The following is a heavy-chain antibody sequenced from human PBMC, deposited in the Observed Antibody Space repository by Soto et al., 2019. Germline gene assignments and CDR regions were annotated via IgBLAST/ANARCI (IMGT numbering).Heavy chain of an antibody. D-gene: IGHD7-27*01. Sequence: QVQLVQSGAEVKRPGSSVKVSCESSGDTFNSYLISWVRQAPGQGLEWMGGIIPIIRVTHCAQRFQGRVTSSALSSTGTAYMELTNLGFEDTALYYCARESLGAKGSDHWGQGTLVTVSS. CDR2: IIPIIRVT. CDR1: GDTFNSYL. CDR3: ARESLGAKGSDH. J-gene: IGHJ4*02. V-gene: IGHV1-69*17.